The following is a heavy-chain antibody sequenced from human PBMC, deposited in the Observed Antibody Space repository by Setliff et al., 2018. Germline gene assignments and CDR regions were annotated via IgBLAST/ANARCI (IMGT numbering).Heavy chain of an antibody. V-gene: IGHV4-61*09. CDR1: GASISSGGYY. CDR2: ISPSGST. CDR3: ARARYCSGGRCYWTWLDS. Sequence: PSETLSLTCTVSGASISSGGYYWTWIRQPAGKALEWIGHISPSGSTTYNPSLKSRVTISPDTSKNHFSLKLSSVTAADTAVYYCARARYCSGGRCYWTWLDSWAQGTLVTVSS. J-gene: IGHJ5*01. D-gene: IGHD2-15*01.